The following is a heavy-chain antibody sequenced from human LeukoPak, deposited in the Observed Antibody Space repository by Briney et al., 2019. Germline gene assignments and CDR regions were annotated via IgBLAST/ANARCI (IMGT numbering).Heavy chain of an antibody. CDR1: GFTFSSYT. Sequence: GGSLRLSCAASGFTFSSYTMNWVRQAPGKGLQSVSSISSSSSYIYYADSVKGRFTISRDNSKNSLYLQMNSLRAEDTALYHCARVSDPTMYYYYYMDLWGKGTTVTISS. D-gene: IGHD3-10*01. CDR2: ISSSSSYI. J-gene: IGHJ6*03. CDR3: ARVSDPTMYYYYYMDL. V-gene: IGHV3-21*04.